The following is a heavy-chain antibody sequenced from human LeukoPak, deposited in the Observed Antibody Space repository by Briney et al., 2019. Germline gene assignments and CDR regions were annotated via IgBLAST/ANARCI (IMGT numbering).Heavy chain of an antibody. CDR1: GFTFSSYS. D-gene: IGHD1-26*01. V-gene: IGHV3-48*04. CDR2: ISSSSSTI. Sequence: GGSLRLSCAASGFTFSSYSMNWVRQAPGKGLEWVSYISSSSSTIYYADSVKGRFTISRDNAKNSLYLQMNSLGAEDTAVYYCARGSGSPRRYYYYYMDVWGKGTTVTVSS. J-gene: IGHJ6*03. CDR3: ARGSGSPRRYYYYYMDV.